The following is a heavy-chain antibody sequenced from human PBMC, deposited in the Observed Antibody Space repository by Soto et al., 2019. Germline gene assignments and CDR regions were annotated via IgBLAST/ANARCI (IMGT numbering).Heavy chain of an antibody. CDR1: GFTFSGSA. Sequence: EVQLVESGGGLVQPGGSLKLSCAVSGFTFSGSAMHWVRQASGKGLEWVGRIRSKSNSYATAYAASVKGRFTISRDDSKNTAYLQMNSLNTEDTAVYYCTRGYGDYVRDYWGQGPLVTVSS. CDR2: IRSKSNSYAT. V-gene: IGHV3-73*01. CDR3: TRGYGDYVRDY. D-gene: IGHD4-17*01. J-gene: IGHJ4*02.